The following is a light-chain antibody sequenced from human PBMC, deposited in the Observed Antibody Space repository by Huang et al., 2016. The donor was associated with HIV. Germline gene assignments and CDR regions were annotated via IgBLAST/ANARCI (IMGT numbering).Light chain of an antibody. J-gene: IGKJ1*01. CDR2: DAS. Sequence: ELVMTQSPATLSVSPGERATLSCRASQSFSSKLAWYQQKPGQTPRLLIYDASTRATGIPARFSGSGSGTDFTLTISSLQSEDFAVYYCQQYSSWPSTFGQGTKVEIK. CDR1: QSFSSK. V-gene: IGKV3-15*01. CDR3: QQYSSWPST.